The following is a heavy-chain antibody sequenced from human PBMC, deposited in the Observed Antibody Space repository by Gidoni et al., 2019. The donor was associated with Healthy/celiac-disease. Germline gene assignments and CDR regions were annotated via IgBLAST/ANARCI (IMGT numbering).Heavy chain of an antibody. Sequence: QVQLVQSGAEVTTPGSSVKVSCKASGVTFSSYAISWVRQAPGQGLEWMGGIIPIFGTANYGQKFQGRVTITADESTSTAYMELSSLRSEDTAVDYCARRAAAGTGGLDYWGQGTLVTVSS. V-gene: IGHV1-69*01. D-gene: IGHD6-13*01. J-gene: IGHJ4*02. CDR2: IIPIFGTA. CDR3: ARRAAAGTGGLDY. CDR1: GVTFSSYA.